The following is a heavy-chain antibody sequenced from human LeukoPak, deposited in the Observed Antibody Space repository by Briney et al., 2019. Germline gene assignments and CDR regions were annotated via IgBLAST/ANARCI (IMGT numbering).Heavy chain of an antibody. J-gene: IGHJ6*03. Sequence: GASVKVSCKASGYTFTGYYMHWVRQAPGQGLEWMGWINPNSGGTNYAQKFQGRVTMTRDTSISTAYMELSRLRSDDTAVYYCARLSVTIQGGYYMDVWGKGTTVTVSS. CDR2: INPNSGGT. D-gene: IGHD3-3*01. V-gene: IGHV1-2*02. CDR1: GYTFTGYY. CDR3: ARLSVTIQGGYYMDV.